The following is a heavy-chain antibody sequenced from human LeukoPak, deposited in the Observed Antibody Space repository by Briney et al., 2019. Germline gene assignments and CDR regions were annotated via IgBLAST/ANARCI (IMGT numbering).Heavy chain of an antibody. D-gene: IGHD4-17*01. V-gene: IGHV3-23*01. Sequence: PGGSLRLSCAASGFTFSSYAVSWVRQAPGKGLEWVSSISGSGGSTYSADSVKGRFTISRDNSKNTLYLQMNSLRADDTAVYHCARTNPVYGDYDYWGQGTLVTVSS. CDR3: ARTNPVYGDYDY. CDR1: GFTFSSYA. J-gene: IGHJ4*02. CDR2: ISGSGGST.